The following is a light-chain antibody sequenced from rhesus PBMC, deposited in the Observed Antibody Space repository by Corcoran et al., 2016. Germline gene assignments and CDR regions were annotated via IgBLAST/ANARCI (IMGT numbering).Light chain of an antibody. J-gene: IGKJ1*01. Sequence: DIQMTQSPSSLSASVGDRVTITCRASQGISIWLAWYQQTPGKAPKLLIYKASALQSGVPSRFRGSGSGTEFTLTISSLQPEDFATYYCQQHDSAPRTFGQGTKVEIK. CDR2: KAS. CDR3: QQHDSAPRT. CDR1: QGISIW. V-gene: IGKV1-21*01.